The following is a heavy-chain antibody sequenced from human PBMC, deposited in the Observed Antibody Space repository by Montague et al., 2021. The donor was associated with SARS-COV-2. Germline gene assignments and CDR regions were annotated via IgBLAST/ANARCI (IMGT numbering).Heavy chain of an antibody. CDR3: ARSYYDILTAYYTPFDY. CDR2: XDWXDDK. D-gene: IGHD3-9*01. J-gene: IGHJ4*02. Sequence: PALVKPTQPLTLTCTFSGFSLSTSGMRASWIRQPPGKALEWLARXDWXDDKFYSTSLKTRLTISKDTSKNQVVLTMTNMDPVDTATYYCARSYYDILTAYYTPFDYWGQGTLVTVSS. CDR1: GFSLSTSGMR. V-gene: IGHV2-70*04.